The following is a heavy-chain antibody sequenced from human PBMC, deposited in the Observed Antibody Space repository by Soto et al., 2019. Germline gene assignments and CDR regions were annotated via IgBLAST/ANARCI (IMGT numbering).Heavy chain of an antibody. J-gene: IGHJ5*02. V-gene: IGHV1-69*13. CDR3: ARVSPPYYYDSSGSTRGHNSFDP. Sequence: SVKVSCKASGGTFSSYAISWVRQAPGQGLEWMGGIIPIFGTANYAQRFQGRVTITADESTSTAYMELSSLRSEDTAVYYCARVSPPYYYDSSGSTRGHNSFDPWGQGTLVTVSS. D-gene: IGHD3-22*01. CDR2: IIPIFGTA. CDR1: GGTFSSYA.